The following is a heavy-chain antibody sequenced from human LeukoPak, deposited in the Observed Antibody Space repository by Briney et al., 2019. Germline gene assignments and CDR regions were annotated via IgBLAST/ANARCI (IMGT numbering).Heavy chain of an antibody. CDR1: GGSFSGYY. V-gene: IGHV4-34*01. CDR3: ARASLLSPYCISTSCPRRPFDY. D-gene: IGHD2-2*01. CDR2: INHSGST. Sequence: SETLSLTCAVYGGSFSGYYWSWIRQPPGKGLEWIGEINHSGSTNYNPSLKSRVTISVDTSKNHFSLKLSSVTAADTAVYYCARASLLSPYCISTSCPRRPFDYWGQGTLVTVSS. J-gene: IGHJ4*02.